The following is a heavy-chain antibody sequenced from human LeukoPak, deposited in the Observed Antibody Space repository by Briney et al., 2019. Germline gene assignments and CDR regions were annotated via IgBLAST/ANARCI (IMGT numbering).Heavy chain of an antibody. J-gene: IGHJ4*02. V-gene: IGHV1-18*01. CDR1: GYTFTSYG. CDR3: AREGRERPHYYDY. CDR2: INPYSGYT. Sequence: ASVKVSCKASGYTFTSYGISWVRQAPGQGLEWMGWINPYSGYTKYAQKFQDRVTMTRDTSINTAYLELSSLRFDDTAVYYCAREGRERPHYYDYWGQGSLVAVSS. D-gene: IGHD1-26*01.